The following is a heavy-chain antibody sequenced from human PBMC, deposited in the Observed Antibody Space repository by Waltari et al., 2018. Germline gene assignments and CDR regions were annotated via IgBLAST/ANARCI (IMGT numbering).Heavy chain of an antibody. CDR3: ARESARWKGYSDYDWGY. Sequence: QVLLVQSGAEVKKSGASVKVSCKASGYPFTNFFLHLLRQAPGQGLEWMGRLNPSTGGTDYAQRFQGRLTLTRDTSINTAFLELNTVTSGDTGVYYCARESARWKGYSDYDWGYWGQGTLVTVSS. D-gene: IGHD5-12*01. CDR2: LNPSTGGT. CDR1: GYPFTNFF. V-gene: IGHV1-2*05. J-gene: IGHJ4*02.